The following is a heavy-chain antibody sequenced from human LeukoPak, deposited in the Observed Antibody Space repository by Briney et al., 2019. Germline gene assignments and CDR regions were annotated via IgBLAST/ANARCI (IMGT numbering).Heavy chain of an antibody. V-gene: IGHV3-66*01. CDR3: ARERAGASGGAFDI. Sequence: GGSLRLSCAASGFTVSSNYMSWVRQAPGKGLEWVSVIYSGGSTYYADSVKGRFTISRDNSKNTLYLQMNSLRAEDTAVYYCARERAGASGGAFDIWGQGTMVTVSS. D-gene: IGHD1-26*01. CDR2: IYSGGST. J-gene: IGHJ3*02. CDR1: GFTVSSNY.